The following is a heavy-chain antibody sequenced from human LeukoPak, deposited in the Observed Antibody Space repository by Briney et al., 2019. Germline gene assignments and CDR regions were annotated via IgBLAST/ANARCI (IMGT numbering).Heavy chain of an antibody. J-gene: IGHJ4*02. V-gene: IGHV3-23*01. CDR1: GFTFSTYW. CDR3: SKGDHQAGSYSSWDS. Sequence: GGSLRLSCSASGFTFSTYWMSWVRQAPGKGLEWVSTISSSAFGTYYADSVRGRFTISRDNSKNTLYLQMNSLRAEDTAVYYCSKGDHQAGSYSSWDSWGQGTLVTVSS. D-gene: IGHD1-26*01. CDR2: ISSSAFGT.